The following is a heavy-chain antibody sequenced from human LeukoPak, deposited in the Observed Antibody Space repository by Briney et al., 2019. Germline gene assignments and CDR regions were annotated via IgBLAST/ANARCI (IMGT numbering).Heavy chain of an antibody. CDR3: AAAFPLKIDY. J-gene: IGHJ4*02. Sequence: SETLSLTCTVSGGSISSSSYYWGWMRQPPGKGLEWIGSIYYSGSAYYKPSLKSRVTISLDTSKNQFSLKLSSVTAADTAVYYCAAAFPLKIDYWGQGTLVTVSS. CDR1: GGSISSSSYY. V-gene: IGHV4-39*07. CDR2: IYYSGSA. D-gene: IGHD6-25*01.